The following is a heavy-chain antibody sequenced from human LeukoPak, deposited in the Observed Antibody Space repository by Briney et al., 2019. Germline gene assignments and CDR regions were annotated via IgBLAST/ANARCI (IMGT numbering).Heavy chain of an antibody. V-gene: IGHV3-48*04. D-gene: IGHD3-10*02. CDR1: GFTFSNYN. CDR3: AELGITMIGGV. J-gene: IGHJ6*04. Sequence: GGSLRLSCAASGFTFSNYNMNWVRQAPGKGLEWVSYISSSGSTIYYADSVKGRFTISRDNAKNSLYLQMNSLRAEDTAVYYCAELGITMIGGVWGKGTTVTIPS. CDR2: ISSSGSTI.